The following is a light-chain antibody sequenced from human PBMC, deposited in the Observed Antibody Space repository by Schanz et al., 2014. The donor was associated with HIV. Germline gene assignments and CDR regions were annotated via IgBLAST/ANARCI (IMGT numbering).Light chain of an antibody. Sequence: EIVMTQSPATLSVSPGEEATLSCRASQSVSSKLAWYQQKPGQAPRLLIYGASTRATGIPARFSGSGSGTAFTLTISGLQSEDFAVYYCQQYNNWPPGPFGPGTKVEIK. V-gene: IGKV3-15*01. CDR1: QSVSSK. CDR3: QQYNNWPPGP. CDR2: GAS. J-gene: IGKJ1*01.